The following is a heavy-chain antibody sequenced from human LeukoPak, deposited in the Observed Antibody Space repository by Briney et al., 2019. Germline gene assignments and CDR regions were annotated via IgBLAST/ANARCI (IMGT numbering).Heavy chain of an antibody. Sequence: SQTLPLTCAISGDSVSTNSAAWNWIRQSPSRGLEWLGRTYSRSQWYNDYAVSVKSRIIINPDTSRNQFSLQLNSVTPEDTAVYYCARTISGYFDYWGQGTLVTVSS. D-gene: IGHD5-24*01. CDR1: GDSVSTNSAA. CDR2: TYSRSQWYN. J-gene: IGHJ4*02. V-gene: IGHV6-1*01. CDR3: ARTISGYFDY.